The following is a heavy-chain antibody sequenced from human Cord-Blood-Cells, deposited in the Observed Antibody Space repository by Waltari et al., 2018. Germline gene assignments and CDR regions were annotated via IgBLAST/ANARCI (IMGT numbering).Heavy chain of an antibody. V-gene: IGHV4-4*02. CDR3: ARDGGYCSGGSCYFDY. CDR1: GGSISSSNW. D-gene: IGHD2-15*01. Sequence: QVQLQESGPGLVKPSGTLSLTCAVSGGSISSSNWWSWVRQPPGKGLEGIGEIYHSGATNYNPSLKCRVTISVDKSKNQFSLKLSSVTAADTAVYYCARDGGYCSGGSCYFDYWGQGTLVTVSS. J-gene: IGHJ4*02. CDR2: IYHSGAT.